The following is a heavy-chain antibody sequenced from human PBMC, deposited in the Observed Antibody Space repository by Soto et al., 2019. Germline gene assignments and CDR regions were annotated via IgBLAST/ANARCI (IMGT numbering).Heavy chain of an antibody. Sequence: GGSLRLSCAASGFTFSSYSMNWVRQAPGKGLEWVSSISSSSSYIYYADSVKGRFTISRDNAKNSLYLQMNSLRAEDTAVYYCARDSYDILTGYYIQWSGWGQGTLVTVSS. J-gene: IGHJ4*02. CDR3: ARDSYDILTGYYIQWSG. CDR2: ISSSSSYI. V-gene: IGHV3-21*01. D-gene: IGHD3-9*01. CDR1: GFTFSSYS.